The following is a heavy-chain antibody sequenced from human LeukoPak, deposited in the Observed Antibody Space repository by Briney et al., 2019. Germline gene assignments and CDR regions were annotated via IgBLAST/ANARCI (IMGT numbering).Heavy chain of an antibody. V-gene: IGHV3-23*01. J-gene: IGHJ1*01. Sequence: PGGSLRLSCAASGFTFSSYAMSWVRQAPGKGLEWVSAISGSGGSTYYADSVKGRFTISRDNSKNTLYLQMNSLRAEDTAVYYCEKDQTGSAYCGGDCYPEYFQHWGQGTLVTVSS. D-gene: IGHD2-21*01. CDR2: ISGSGGST. CDR1: GFTFSSYA. CDR3: EKDQTGSAYCGGDCYPEYFQH.